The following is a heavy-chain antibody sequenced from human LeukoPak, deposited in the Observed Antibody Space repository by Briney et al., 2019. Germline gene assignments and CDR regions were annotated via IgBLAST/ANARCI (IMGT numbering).Heavy chain of an antibody. Sequence: GGSLRLSCAASGFTFSSYAMSWVRQAPGKGLEWVSGISGSGGSTYYADSVKGRFTISRDNSKNTLYLQMNSLRAEDTAVYYCAKDGTYDFWSGYSIWGQGTMVTVSS. V-gene: IGHV3-23*01. CDR3: AKDGTYDFWSGYSI. D-gene: IGHD3-3*01. J-gene: IGHJ3*02. CDR2: ISGSGGST. CDR1: GFTFSSYA.